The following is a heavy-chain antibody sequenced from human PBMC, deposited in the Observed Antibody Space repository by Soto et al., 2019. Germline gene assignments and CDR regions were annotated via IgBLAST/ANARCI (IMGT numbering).Heavy chain of an antibody. CDR1: GFTFSSYA. CDR2: ISGSGGST. D-gene: IGHD2-15*01. Sequence: VQLLESGGGLVQPGGSLRLSCAASGFTFSSYAMSWVRQAPGKGLEWVSAISGSGGSTYYADSVKGRFTISRDNSKNTLYQQMNSLRAEDTAVYYCAKSVAARVYYYGMDVWGQGTTVTVSS. V-gene: IGHV3-23*01. J-gene: IGHJ6*02. CDR3: AKSVAARVYYYGMDV.